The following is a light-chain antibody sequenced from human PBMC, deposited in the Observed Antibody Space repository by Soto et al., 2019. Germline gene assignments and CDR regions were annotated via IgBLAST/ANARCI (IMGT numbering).Light chain of an antibody. CDR1: PSIGTD. Sequence: DSQMTQSPSSLSASVGDTVTITCRASPSIGTDLNWYQQKPGKAPKLLIYSASGLHSGVPSRFSGSGSGAYFTLTISNLQPEDFATYYCQERAAAFGGGTKV. V-gene: IGKV1-39*01. CDR2: SAS. J-gene: IGKJ4*01. CDR3: QERAAA.